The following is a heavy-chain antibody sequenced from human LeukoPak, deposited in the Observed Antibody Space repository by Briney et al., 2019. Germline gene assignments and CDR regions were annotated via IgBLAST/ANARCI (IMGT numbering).Heavy chain of an antibody. CDR2: IYYTGST. CDR1: GGSTSSSSYY. D-gene: IGHD5-18*01. J-gene: IGHJ4*02. Sequence: SETLSLTCTVSGGSTSSSSYYWSWDRQPPGKGLESIVSIYYTGSTYYNPSLNSSTTICVNTSKNQYSLKRSSVTAAATALYYGARDRKGDTAGNYWGQGTLVTVSS. CDR3: ARDRKGDTAGNY. V-gene: IGHV4-39*02.